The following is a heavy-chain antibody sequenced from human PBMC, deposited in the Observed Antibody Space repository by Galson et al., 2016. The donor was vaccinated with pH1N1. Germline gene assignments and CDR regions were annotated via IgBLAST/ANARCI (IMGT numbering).Heavy chain of an antibody. V-gene: IGHV3-21*01. J-gene: IGHJ6*02. CDR3: ARVSFGDYPDYYYYNMGV. CDR1: GFTFSSHS. Sequence: SLRLSCAASGFTFSSHSMNWVRQAPGKGLEWVSSISSINYYIYYADSVKGRFTISRDNARNSLYLQMNSLRAEDTAVYYCARVSFGDYPDYYYYNMGVWGQGTTVTVSS. D-gene: IGHD4-17*01. CDR2: ISSINYYI.